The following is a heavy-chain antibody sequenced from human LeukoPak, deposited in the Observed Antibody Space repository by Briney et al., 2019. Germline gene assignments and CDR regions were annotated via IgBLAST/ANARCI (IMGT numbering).Heavy chain of an antibody. CDR3: AKEFTYYYDSSGYRPYYFDY. Sequence: GGSLRLSCAASGFTFSSYAMSWVRQAPGKGLEWVSAISGSGGSTYYADSVKGRFTISRDNSKNTLYLQMNSLRAEDTAVYYCAKEFTYYYDSSGYRPYYFDYWGQGTLVTVSS. J-gene: IGHJ4*02. CDR1: GFTFSSYA. V-gene: IGHV3-23*01. CDR2: ISGSGGST. D-gene: IGHD3-22*01.